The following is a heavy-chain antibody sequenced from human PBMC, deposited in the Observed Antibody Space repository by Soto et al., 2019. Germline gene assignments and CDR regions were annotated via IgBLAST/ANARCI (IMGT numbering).Heavy chain of an antibody. D-gene: IGHD6-19*01. CDR2: TYWDDDN. V-gene: IGHV2-5*02. J-gene: IGHJ4*02. Sequence: QITLEESGPTLVKPTQTLTLTCTFSGFSLNERAVGVGWIRQPPGKALEWLAFTYWDDDNHYSPSLKNTLTIPKDTSKNQVVLTMTNTAPADTATYYCAHGSGWLFEYWGQGTQVTVSS. CDR3: AHGSGWLFEY. CDR1: GFSLNERAVG.